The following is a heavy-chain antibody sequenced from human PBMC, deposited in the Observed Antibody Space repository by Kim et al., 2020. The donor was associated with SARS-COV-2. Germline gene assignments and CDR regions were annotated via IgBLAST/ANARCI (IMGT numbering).Heavy chain of an antibody. CDR1: GFTFSSYG. CDR2: ISYDGSNK. J-gene: IGHJ6*01. Sequence: GGSLRLSCAASGFTFSSYGMHWVRQAPGKGLEWVAVISYDGSNKYYADSVKGRFTISRDNSKNTLYLQMNSLRAEDTAVYYCAKDPQIAAAGTWATYYG. CDR3: AKDPQIAAAGTWATYYG. D-gene: IGHD6-13*01. V-gene: IGHV3-30*18.